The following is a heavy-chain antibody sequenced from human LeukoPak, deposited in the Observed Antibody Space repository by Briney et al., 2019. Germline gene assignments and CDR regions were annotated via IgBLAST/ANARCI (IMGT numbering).Heavy chain of an antibody. D-gene: IGHD2-2*02. J-gene: IGHJ4*02. CDR3: AREASQYCSSTSCYMRGGYDY. CDR2: IYSGGST. Sequence: HPGGFLRLSCAASGFTVSSNYMSWVRQAPGKGLEWVSVIYSGGSTYYADSVKGRFTISRDNSKNTLYLQMNSLRAEDTAVYYCAREASQYCSSTSCYMRGGYDYWGQGTLVNVSS. V-gene: IGHV3-66*02. CDR1: GFTVSSNY.